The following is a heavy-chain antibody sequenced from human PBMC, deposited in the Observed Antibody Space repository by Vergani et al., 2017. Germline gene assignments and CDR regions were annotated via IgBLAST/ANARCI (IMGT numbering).Heavy chain of an antibody. CDR2: IKQDGSEK. V-gene: IGHV3-7*04. CDR1: GFTFSSYW. CDR3: ARGITMIVVADFHFDY. Sequence: EVQLVESGGGLVQPGGSLRLSCAASGFTFSSYWMSWVRQAPGKGLEWVANIKQDGSEKYYVDSVKGRFTISRDNAKNSLYLQMNSLRAEDTAVYYCARGITMIVVADFHFDYWGQGTLVTVSS. J-gene: IGHJ4*02. D-gene: IGHD3-22*01.